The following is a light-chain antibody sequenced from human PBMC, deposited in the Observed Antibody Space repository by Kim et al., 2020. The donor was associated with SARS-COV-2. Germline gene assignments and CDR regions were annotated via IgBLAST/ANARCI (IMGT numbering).Light chain of an antibody. J-gene: IGLJ3*02. CDR1: TGVVTSCQY. V-gene: IGLV7-46*01. Sequence: PGGTDTTTCDCSTGVVTSCQYPNWIQQNPVQVPTTLICDRSKTHSWTPARFSGSLLGGKAALTLSGAQPEDEADYYCLLFHDGARVFGGGTQLTVL. CDR3: LLFHDGARV. CDR2: DRS.